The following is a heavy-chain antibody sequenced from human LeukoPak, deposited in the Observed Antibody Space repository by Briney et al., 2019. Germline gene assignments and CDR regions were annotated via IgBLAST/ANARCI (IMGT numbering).Heavy chain of an antibody. Sequence: PGGSLRLSCAASGFTFDDYAMHWVRQAPGKGLEWVSGISWNSGSIGYADSVKGRFTISRDNAKNTLYLQMNSLRAEDTAVYYCARGGVPAAIPDYWGQGTLVTVSS. V-gene: IGHV3-9*01. D-gene: IGHD2-2*01. J-gene: IGHJ4*02. CDR2: ISWNSGSI. CDR3: ARGGVPAAIPDY. CDR1: GFTFDDYA.